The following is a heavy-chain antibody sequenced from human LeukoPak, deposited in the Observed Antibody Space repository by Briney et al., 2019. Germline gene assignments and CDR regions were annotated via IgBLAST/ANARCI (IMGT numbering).Heavy chain of an antibody. V-gene: IGHV1-2*06. J-gene: IGHJ4*02. D-gene: IGHD3-10*01. CDR2: INPNSGGT. CDR1: GYTFTGYY. CDR3: ARDHIPYGSGSYGY. Sequence: ASVKVSCKASGYTFTGYYMHWVRQAPGQGLEWMGRINPNSGGTNYAQKFQGRVTMTRDTSISTAYMELSRPRSDDTAVYYCARDHIPYGSGSYGYWGQGTLVTVSS.